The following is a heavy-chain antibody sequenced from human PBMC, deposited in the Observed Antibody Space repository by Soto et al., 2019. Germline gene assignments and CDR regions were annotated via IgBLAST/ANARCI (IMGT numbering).Heavy chain of an antibody. D-gene: IGHD1-26*01. CDR1: GFTFSSYG. CDR3: ARVGVGSDNWYFDL. Sequence: QVQLVESGGGVVQPGRSLRLSCAASGFTFSSYGMHWVRQAPGKGLEWVAVIWYDGSNKYYADSVKGRFTISRDNSKNPLYLQMNSLRAEDTAVYYCARVGVGSDNWYFDLWGRGTLVTVSS. J-gene: IGHJ2*01. CDR2: IWYDGSNK. V-gene: IGHV3-33*01.